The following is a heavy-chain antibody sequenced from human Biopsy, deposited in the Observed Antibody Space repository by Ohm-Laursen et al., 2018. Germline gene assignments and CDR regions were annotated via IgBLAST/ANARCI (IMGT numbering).Heavy chain of an antibody. J-gene: IGHJ5*02. V-gene: IGHV4-39*01. CDR2: VFYRGST. D-gene: IGHD3-22*01. CDR1: DGSISNNNYY. CDR3: ARDYDTSGYYYGS. Sequence: SDTLSLTCPVSDGSISNNNYYWGWIRQPPGKGLEWIGSVFYRGSTHYKPSLKSRVNISVDTSKNQFSLKLNSVTAADTAVYYCARDYDTSGYYYGSWGQGTLVTVSS.